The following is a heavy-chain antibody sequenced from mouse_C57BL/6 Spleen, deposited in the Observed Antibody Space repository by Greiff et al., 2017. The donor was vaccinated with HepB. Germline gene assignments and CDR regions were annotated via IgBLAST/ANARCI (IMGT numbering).Heavy chain of an antibody. CDR3: ATQTAQAHYAMDY. V-gene: IGHV1-74*01. J-gene: IGHJ4*01. CDR2: IHPSDSDT. Sequence: VKLQQPGAELVKPGASVKVSCKASGYTFTSYWMHWVKQRPGQGLEWIGRIHPSDSDTNYNQKFKGKATLTVDKSSSTAYMQLSSLTSEDSAVYYCATQTAQAHYAMDYWGQGTSVTVSS. CDR1: GYTFTSYW. D-gene: IGHD3-2*02.